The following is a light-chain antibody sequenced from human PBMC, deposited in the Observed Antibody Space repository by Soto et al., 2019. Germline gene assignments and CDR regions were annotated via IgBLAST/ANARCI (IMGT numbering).Light chain of an antibody. Sequence: EIVMTQSPATLSVSPGERATLSCRASQSVSSSYLAWYQQKPGQAPRLLFYGASNRATGIPDRFSGSGSGTDFTLTISRLEPEDLAVYYCQQYGSSPPWTFGQGTKVDI. V-gene: IGKV3-20*01. J-gene: IGKJ1*01. CDR2: GAS. CDR3: QQYGSSPPWT. CDR1: QSVSSSY.